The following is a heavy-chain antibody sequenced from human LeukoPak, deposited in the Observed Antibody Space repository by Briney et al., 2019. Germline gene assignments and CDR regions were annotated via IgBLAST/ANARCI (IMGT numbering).Heavy chain of an antibody. J-gene: IGHJ4*02. D-gene: IGHD3-16*01. V-gene: IGHV3-74*01. CDR2: INNDGRST. Sequence: GGSLRLSCAASGFTFSSYWMHWVRQAPGKGLVGVSRINNDGRSTNYADSVKGRFTISRDNAKNTLYLQMNSLRAEDTAVYYCARVRWGGLYYFNYWGQGTLVTVSS. CDR3: ARVRWGGLYYFNY. CDR1: GFTFSSYW.